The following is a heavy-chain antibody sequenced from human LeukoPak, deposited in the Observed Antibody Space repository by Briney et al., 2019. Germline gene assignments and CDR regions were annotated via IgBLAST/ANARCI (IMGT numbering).Heavy chain of an antibody. D-gene: IGHD6-25*01. CDR3: ARVAGYLPTRWFDP. V-gene: IGHV4-4*07. CDR2: VYTSGST. Sequence: SETLSLTCTVSGGSITSYDWSWIRQPAGKGLEWIGRVYTSGSTNYNPSLKSRVTMSLDTSKNQFFLLLTSVTAADTAVYYCARVAGYLPTRWFDPWGQGTHVTVSS. J-gene: IGHJ5*02. CDR1: GGSITSYD.